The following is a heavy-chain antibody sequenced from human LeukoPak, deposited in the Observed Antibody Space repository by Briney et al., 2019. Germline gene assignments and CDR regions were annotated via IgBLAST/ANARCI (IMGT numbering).Heavy chain of an antibody. J-gene: IGHJ4*02. CDR1: GASISSYY. D-gene: IGHD3-10*01. CDR3: ARHSDDYGSGSYDY. Sequence: SETLSLTCTVSGASISSYYWSWIRQPPGKGLEWIGYIYYSGSTNYNPSLKSRATISVDTSKNQFSLRLSSVTAADTAVYYCARHSDDYGSGSYDYWGRGTLVTVSS. V-gene: IGHV4-59*08. CDR2: IYYSGST.